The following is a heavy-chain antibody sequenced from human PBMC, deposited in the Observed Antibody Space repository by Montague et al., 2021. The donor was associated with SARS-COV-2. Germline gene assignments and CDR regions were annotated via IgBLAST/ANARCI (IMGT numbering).Heavy chain of an antibody. J-gene: IGHJ4*02. Sequence: CAISGDSVSSSTVAWNWLRQSPSRGLEWLGRTYFRSSFYNDYALSVRSRLNIQPDSAKNRFSLQLTSVTPEDSAIYYCARHDTIGWLTFDYWGQGILVTVSS. V-gene: IGHV6-1*01. CDR1: GDSVSSSTVA. CDR2: TYFRSSFYN. D-gene: IGHD6-19*01. CDR3: ARHDTIGWLTFDY.